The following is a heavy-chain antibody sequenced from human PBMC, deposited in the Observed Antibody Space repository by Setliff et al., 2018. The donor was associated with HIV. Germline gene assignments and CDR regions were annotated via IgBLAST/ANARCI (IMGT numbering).Heavy chain of an antibody. J-gene: IGHJ4*02. CDR2: IYYSGGT. V-gene: IGHV4-61*01. Sequence: SETLSLTCTVSGGSVSSGSYYWSWIRQPPGKGLEWIGYIYYSGGTKHNPSLKSRVPISLATSKNQFSLKLTSVTAADTAVYYCARYSPRGYTLTGPYWGQGTLVTVSS. D-gene: IGHD6-25*01. CDR3: ARYSPRGYTLTGPY. CDR1: GGSVSSGSYY.